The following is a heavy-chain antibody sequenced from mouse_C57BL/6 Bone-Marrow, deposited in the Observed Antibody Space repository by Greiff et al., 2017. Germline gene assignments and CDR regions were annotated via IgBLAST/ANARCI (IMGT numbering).Heavy chain of an antibody. D-gene: IGHD3-1*01. CDR1: GYSITSDY. V-gene: IGHV3-8*01. Sequence: EVKLVESGPGLAKPSQTLSLTCSVTGYSITSDYWNWIRKFPGNKLEYMGYISYSGSTYYNPSLKSRLPITRDTSKNQYYLQLNSVTTEDTATYYCARAGGDPYYAMDYWGQGTSVTVSS. J-gene: IGHJ4*01. CDR3: ARAGGDPYYAMDY. CDR2: ISYSGST.